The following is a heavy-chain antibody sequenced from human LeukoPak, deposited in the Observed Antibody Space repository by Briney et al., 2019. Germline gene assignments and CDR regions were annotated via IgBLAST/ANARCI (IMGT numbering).Heavy chain of an antibody. CDR2: LSGSGGST. V-gene: IGHV3-23*01. CDR3: AKGAEVGATRRPTFDY. CDR1: GFTFSSYA. D-gene: IGHD1-26*01. J-gene: IGHJ4*02. Sequence: GGSLRLSCAASGFTFSSYAMSWVRQAPGKGLEWVSALSGSGGSTYYAGSVKGRFTISRDNSKNTLYLQMSSLRAEDTAVYYCAKGAEVGATRRPTFDYWGQGTLVTVSP.